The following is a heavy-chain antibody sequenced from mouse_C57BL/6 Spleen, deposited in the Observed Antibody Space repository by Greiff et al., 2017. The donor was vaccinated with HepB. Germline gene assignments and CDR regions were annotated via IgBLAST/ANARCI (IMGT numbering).Heavy chain of an antibody. CDR1: GFNIKNTY. CDR2: IDPANGNT. Sequence: EVQLQQSVAELVRPGASVKLSCTASGFNIKNTYMHWVKQRPEQGLEWIGRIDPANGNTKYAPKFQGKATLTEDKSSNTAYMQLSSLTSEDPAIYYCAWGNPLYYAMDYWGQGTSVTVSS. J-gene: IGHJ4*01. V-gene: IGHV14-3*01. CDR3: AWGNPLYYAMDY. D-gene: IGHD2-1*01.